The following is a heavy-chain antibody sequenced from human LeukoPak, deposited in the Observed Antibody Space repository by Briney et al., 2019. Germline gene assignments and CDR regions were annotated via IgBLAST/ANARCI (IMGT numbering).Heavy chain of an antibody. V-gene: IGHV4-31*03. CDR2: IYYSGST. J-gene: IGHJ4*02. Sequence: SETLSLTCTVSGGSLSSGDYYWSWIRQHPGEGLEWIGNIYYSGSTYYNPSLKSRVTISVDTSKSQFSLKLSSVTAADTDVYYCAREGYDSSYYYYLDYWGQGTLVTVSS. CDR1: GGSLSSGDYY. CDR3: AREGYDSSYYYYLDY. D-gene: IGHD3-22*01.